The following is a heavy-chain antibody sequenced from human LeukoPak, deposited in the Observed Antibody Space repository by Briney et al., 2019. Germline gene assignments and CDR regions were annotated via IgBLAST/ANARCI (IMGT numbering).Heavy chain of an antibody. CDR3: ARGLRWFGIAAAGTLPHQLFDY. CDR2: IYHSGST. CDR1: GGSISSSNW. V-gene: IGHV4-4*02. D-gene: IGHD6-13*01. J-gene: IGHJ4*02. Sequence: SGTLSLTCAVSGGSISSSNWWSWVRQPPGKGLEWIGEIYHSGSTNYNPSLKSRVTISVDTSKNQFSLKLSSVTAADTAVYYCARGLRWFGIAAAGTLPHQLFDYWGQGTLVTVSS.